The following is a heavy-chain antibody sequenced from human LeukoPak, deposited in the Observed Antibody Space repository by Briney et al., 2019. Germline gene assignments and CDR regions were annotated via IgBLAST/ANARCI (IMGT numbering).Heavy chain of an antibody. V-gene: IGHV3-30*18. CDR3: AKDRVEGKKWLAQFDY. Sequence: GGSLRLSCTASGFAFSNHAMHWGRQAPGKALEWVAVISYDGRNTYYADSVKGRFTISRDNSQNTLYLQMNSLRAEDTAVYHCAKDRVEGKKWLAQFDYWGQGNMVTVSS. D-gene: IGHD6-19*01. J-gene: IGHJ4*02. CDR2: ISYDGRNT. CDR1: GFAFSNHA.